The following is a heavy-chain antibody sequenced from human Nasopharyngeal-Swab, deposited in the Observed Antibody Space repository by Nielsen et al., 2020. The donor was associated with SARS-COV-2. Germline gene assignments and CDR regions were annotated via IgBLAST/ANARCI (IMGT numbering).Heavy chain of an antibody. D-gene: IGHD3-16*02. CDR3: ARAHYDYIWGSYRSAFQDDAFDI. Sequence: WIRQPPGKGLEWIGEINHKRGTNYNPSLESRVTVSLDTSKSQLSLRLIPVTAADTAVYYCARAHYDYIWGSYRSAFQDDAFDIWGQGTMVTVSS. CDR2: INHKRGT. J-gene: IGHJ3*02. V-gene: IGHV4-34*01.